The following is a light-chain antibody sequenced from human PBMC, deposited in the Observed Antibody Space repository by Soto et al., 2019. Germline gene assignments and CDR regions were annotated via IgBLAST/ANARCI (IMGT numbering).Light chain of an antibody. CDR2: GAS. V-gene: IGKV3-20*01. J-gene: IGKJ5*01. CDR3: QQYGSPIT. CDR1: RSVSSSY. Sequence: EIVLTQSPGTLSLSPGERATLSCRASRSVSSSYLAWYQQKPGQAPRLLIYGASSRATGIPDRFSGSGSGTDFTLTISRLEPEYFAVYYCQQYGSPITFGQGTQLEIK.